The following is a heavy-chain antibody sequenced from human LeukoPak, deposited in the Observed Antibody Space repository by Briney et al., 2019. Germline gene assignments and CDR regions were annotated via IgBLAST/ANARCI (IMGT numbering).Heavy chain of an antibody. CDR3: ARQGELPRAFDI. J-gene: IGHJ3*02. V-gene: IGHV4-38-2*01. D-gene: IGHD3-10*01. CDR2: IYHSGST. Sequence: SETLSLTCAVSGYSISSGYYGGWIRQPPGKGLEWIGSIYHSGSTYYNPSLKSRVTISVDTSKNQFSLKLSSVTAADTAVYYCARQGELPRAFDIWGQGTMVTVSS. CDR1: GYSISSGYY.